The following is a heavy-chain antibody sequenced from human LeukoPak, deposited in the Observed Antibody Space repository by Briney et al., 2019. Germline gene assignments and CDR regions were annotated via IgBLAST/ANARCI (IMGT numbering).Heavy chain of an antibody. CDR2: ISGGGGST. Sequence: GGSLRLSCAASGFAFTSYAMTWVRQAPGKGLEWVSSISGGGGSTYYADSVKGRFTIFRDNSKNTLYVQMNSLRAEDTAVYYCAKGHYYGSGSLDYWGQGTLVTVSS. D-gene: IGHD3-10*01. CDR3: AKGHYYGSGSLDY. J-gene: IGHJ4*02. V-gene: IGHV3-23*01. CDR1: GFAFTSYA.